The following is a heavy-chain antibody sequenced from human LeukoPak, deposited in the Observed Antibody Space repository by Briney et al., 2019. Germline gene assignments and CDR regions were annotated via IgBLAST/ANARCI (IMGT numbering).Heavy chain of an antibody. Sequence: GGSLRLSCAASGFTFSSYSMNWVRQAPGKGLEWVSSISSSSSNIYYADSVKGRFTISRDTAKNTLYLQMNSLIAEDTAVYYCAREQLMAAATIDYWGQGTLVTVSS. D-gene: IGHD6-13*01. CDR1: GFTFSSYS. V-gene: IGHV3-21*04. CDR3: AREQLMAAATIDY. J-gene: IGHJ4*02. CDR2: ISSSSSNI.